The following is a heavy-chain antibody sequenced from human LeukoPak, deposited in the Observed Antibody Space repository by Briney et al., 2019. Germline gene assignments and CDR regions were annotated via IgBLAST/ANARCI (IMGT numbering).Heavy chain of an antibody. V-gene: IGHV3-23*01. CDR1: GFTFSNYA. J-gene: IGHJ3*01. Sequence: PGGSLRLSCAASGFTFSNYAMTWVRQAPGKGLEWVSSIGGSGSHTQYADSVKGRFTISRDNSRNTLYLTMDSLRGKDTAVYFCGRDPNGGYIGAFDFWGQGTMVTVSS. D-gene: IGHD4-17*01. CDR3: GRDPNGGYIGAFDF. CDR2: IGGSGSHT.